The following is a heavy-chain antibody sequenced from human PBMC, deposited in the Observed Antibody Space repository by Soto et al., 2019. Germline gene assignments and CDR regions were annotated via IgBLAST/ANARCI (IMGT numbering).Heavy chain of an antibody. D-gene: IGHD1-26*01. V-gene: IGHV3-30*18. CDR2: ITYDGSNK. CDR3: AKGVMVYALSGSYYDNQTEFDY. Sequence: HPGGSLRLSCAASGFTFSSYWMSWVRQAPGKGLEWVAVITYDGSNKYYADSVKGRFTISRDNSKNTLYLQMNSLRAEDTAVYYCAKGVMVYALSGSYYDNQTEFDYWGQGTLVTVSS. CDR1: GFTFSSYW. J-gene: IGHJ4*02.